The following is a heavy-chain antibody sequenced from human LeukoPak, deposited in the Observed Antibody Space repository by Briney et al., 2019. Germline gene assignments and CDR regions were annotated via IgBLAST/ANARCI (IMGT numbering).Heavy chain of an antibody. Sequence: SETLSLTCAVYGGSFSGYYWSWIRQPPGKGLEWIGEINHSGSTNYNPSLKSRVTISVDTSKNQFSLKLSSVTAADTAFYYCARTLRGSGGYDLSGVEYWGQGTLVTVSS. D-gene: IGHD5-12*01. CDR1: GGSFSGYY. CDR2: INHSGST. V-gene: IGHV4-34*01. CDR3: ARTLRGSGGYDLSGVEY. J-gene: IGHJ4*02.